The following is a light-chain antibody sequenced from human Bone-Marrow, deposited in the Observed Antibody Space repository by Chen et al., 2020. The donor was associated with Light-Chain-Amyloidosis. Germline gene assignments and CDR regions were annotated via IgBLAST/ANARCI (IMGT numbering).Light chain of an antibody. CDR2: RDT. CDR1: DLPTKY. Sequence: SYALQPPPSVSVSPGQTGRITCSGDDLPTKYAYWYQQKPGQAPLLVIHRDTERPAGISERFSGSSAGTTATLTISGVQAEDEADYHCQSADSSGTYEGIFGGGTKLTVL. CDR3: QSADSSGTYEGI. V-gene: IGLV3-25*03. J-gene: IGLJ2*01.